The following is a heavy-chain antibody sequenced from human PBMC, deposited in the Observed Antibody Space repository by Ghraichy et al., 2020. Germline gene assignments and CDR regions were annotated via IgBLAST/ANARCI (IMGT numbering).Heavy chain of an antibody. CDR1: GGSISSSNW. CDR3: ARRVAVTDTQGYYYYGMDV. Sequence: SETLSLTCAVSGGSISSSNWWSWVRQPPGKGLEWIGEIYHSGSTSYSPSLKSRVTISLDKSKNQFSLKLTSVTAADTAVYYCARRVAVTDTQGYYYYGMDVWGQGTTVTVSS. CDR2: IYHSGST. V-gene: IGHV4-4*02. J-gene: IGHJ6*02. D-gene: IGHD2-15*01.